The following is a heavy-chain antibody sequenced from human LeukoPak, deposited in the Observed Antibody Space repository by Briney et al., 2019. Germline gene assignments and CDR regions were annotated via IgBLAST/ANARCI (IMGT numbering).Heavy chain of an antibody. CDR1: GVTFSIYG. V-gene: IGHV3-30*18. CDR3: AKDDSSSSWCVRGAFDI. CDR2: ISYDGSNK. D-gene: IGHD6-13*01. J-gene: IGHJ3*02. Sequence: GGSLSLSCAVSGVTFSIYGMHWGREAPGKGLEWGVVISYDGSNKYSADSVKVRFTISRDNPKTTLYLNMHRLRAEDRPVFSCAKDDSSSSWCVRGAFDIWGQGRMVTASS.